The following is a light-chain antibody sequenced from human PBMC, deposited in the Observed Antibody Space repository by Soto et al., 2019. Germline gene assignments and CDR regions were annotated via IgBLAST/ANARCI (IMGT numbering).Light chain of an antibody. CDR1: QSVGRN. CDR2: GAS. Sequence: EIVMTQSPATLSVSPGERATLSCRASQSVGRNLAWYQQKPGQAPRLLIYGASTRATGIPARFSGSWSGTEFTLTISSLQSEDFAIYSCQQYNHWPPLTFVGGTKVEIK. CDR3: QQYNHWPPLT. V-gene: IGKV3-15*01. J-gene: IGKJ4*01.